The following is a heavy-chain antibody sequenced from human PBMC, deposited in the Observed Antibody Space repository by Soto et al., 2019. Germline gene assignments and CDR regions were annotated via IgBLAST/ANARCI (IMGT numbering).Heavy chain of an antibody. CDR1: GYTFSNFA. CDR2: INAGNGNT. J-gene: IGHJ5*02. CDR3: ARDSGHFYDSSGYWWFDP. Sequence: ASVKVSCKASGYTFSNFAMHWVRQAPGQRLEWMGWINAGNGNTKYSQKFQGRVTITRDTSASTAYMELSSLRSEDTAVYYCARDSGHFYDSSGYWWFDPWG. V-gene: IGHV1-3*01. D-gene: IGHD3-22*01.